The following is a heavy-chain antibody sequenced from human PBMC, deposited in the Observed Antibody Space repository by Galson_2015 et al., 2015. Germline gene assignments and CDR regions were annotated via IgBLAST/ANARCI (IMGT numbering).Heavy chain of an antibody. V-gene: IGHV3-9*01. CDR2: ISWNSDNI. D-gene: IGHD5-12*01. Sequence: LRLSCAASGFTFDDYAMHWVRQAPGKGLEWVSSISWNSDNIAYADPVKGRFTISRDNAKNSLYLQMNSLRTEDTALYYCAKDHRIVATMIDDWGQGTLVTVSS. CDR3: AKDHRIVATMIDD. CDR1: GFTFDDYA. J-gene: IGHJ4*02.